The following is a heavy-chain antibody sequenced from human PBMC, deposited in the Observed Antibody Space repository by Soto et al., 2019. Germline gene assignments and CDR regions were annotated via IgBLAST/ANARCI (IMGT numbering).Heavy chain of an antibody. CDR1: GFTFSSYS. CDR2: SSSSSSTI. J-gene: IGHJ4*02. Sequence: GGSLRLSCAASGFTFSSYSMNWVRQAPGKGLEWVSYSSSSSSTISYADSVKGRFTISRDNAKNSLFLQMNSLRDEDTAVYYCARDGITMVRGITHQQTFDYWGQGTLVTVSS. CDR3: ARDGITMVRGITHQQTFDY. V-gene: IGHV3-48*02. D-gene: IGHD3-10*01.